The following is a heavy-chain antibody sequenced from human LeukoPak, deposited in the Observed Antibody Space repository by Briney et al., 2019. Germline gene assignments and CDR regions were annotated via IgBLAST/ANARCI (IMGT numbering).Heavy chain of an antibody. CDR2: INPSSGGT. D-gene: IGHD3-3*01. CDR3: ARESVRFLEWPDGDEYFQH. CDR1: GYTFTDYN. J-gene: IGHJ1*01. Sequence: ASVKVSCKASGYTFTDYNMQCVRQAPGQGLEWMGWINPSSGGTNYAQKFQGRVTMTRHTSISTAYMELSRLRSDDTAVYYCARESVRFLEWPDGDEYFQHWGEGALVTVSS. V-gene: IGHV1-2*02.